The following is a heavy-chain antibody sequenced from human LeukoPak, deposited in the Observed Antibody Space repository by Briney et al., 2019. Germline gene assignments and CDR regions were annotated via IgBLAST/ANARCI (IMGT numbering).Heavy chain of an antibody. CDR3: ARDVVGWAAAGAY. D-gene: IGHD6-13*01. CDR2: INPNSGGT. Sequence: ASVKVSCKASGYTFTGYYMHWVRQAPGQGLEWMGWINPNSGGTNYTQKFQGRVTMTTDTSTNTAYMELRSLRSDDTAVYYCARDVVGWAAAGAYWGQGTLVTVSS. J-gene: IGHJ4*02. V-gene: IGHV1-2*02. CDR1: GYTFTGYY.